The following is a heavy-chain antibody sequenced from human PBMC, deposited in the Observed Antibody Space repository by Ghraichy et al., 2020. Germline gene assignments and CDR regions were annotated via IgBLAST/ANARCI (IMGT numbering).Heavy chain of an antibody. CDR1: GGSISSYY. J-gene: IGHJ6*02. Sequence: SETLSLTCTVSGGSISSYYWSWIRQPAGKGLEWIGRIYNSGSTNYNPSLKSRVTMSVDTSKNQFSLKLSSVTAADTAVYYCARERVVGATGVWYYGMDVWGQGTTVTVSS. V-gene: IGHV4-4*07. CDR2: IYNSGST. D-gene: IGHD1-26*01. CDR3: ARERVVGATGVWYYGMDV.